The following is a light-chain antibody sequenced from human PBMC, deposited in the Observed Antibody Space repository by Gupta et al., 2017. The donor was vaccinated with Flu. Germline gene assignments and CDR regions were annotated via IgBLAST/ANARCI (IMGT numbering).Light chain of an antibody. CDR1: QTIRSY. Sequence: DIHITQSPASLSASVGDRVTITCRASQTIRSYLYWYQQKPGKAPKLLLYAVSTLNGGFPSRVSSSAAGKVFPLTITSQHPEAFANYCYQQTSWAPRTFGRGTKVEIK. J-gene: IGKJ1*01. CDR2: AVS. V-gene: IGKV1-39*01. CDR3: QQTSWAPRT.